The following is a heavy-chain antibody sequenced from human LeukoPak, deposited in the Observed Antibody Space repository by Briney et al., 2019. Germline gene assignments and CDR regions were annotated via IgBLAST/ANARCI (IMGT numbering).Heavy chain of an antibody. Sequence: PSQTLSLTCTVSGASISTYYWSWIRQPPRKGLEWVGYIYYTGSTNYNPSLKSRVTISVDTSKNQFSLKLSSVTAADTAVYYCATHRYSEWSRAFDIWGQGTMVTVSS. CDR1: GASISTYY. CDR2: IYYTGST. V-gene: IGHV4-59*08. CDR3: ATHRYSEWSRAFDI. J-gene: IGHJ3*02. D-gene: IGHD3-3*01.